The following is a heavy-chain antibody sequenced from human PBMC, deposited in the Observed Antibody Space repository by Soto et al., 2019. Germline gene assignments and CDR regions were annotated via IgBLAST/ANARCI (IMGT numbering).Heavy chain of an antibody. CDR1: GFTFSNAW. Sequence: GGSLRLSCAASGFTFSNAWMNWVRQAPGKGLEWVGRIKSKTDGGTTDYAAPVKGRFTISRDDSKNTLYLQMNSLKTEDTAVYYCTTEPSSSSRYYLYYYYGMDVWGQGTTVTVSS. V-gene: IGHV3-15*07. CDR3: TTEPSSSSRYYLYYYYGMDV. D-gene: IGHD6-6*01. CDR2: IKSKTDGGTT. J-gene: IGHJ6*02.